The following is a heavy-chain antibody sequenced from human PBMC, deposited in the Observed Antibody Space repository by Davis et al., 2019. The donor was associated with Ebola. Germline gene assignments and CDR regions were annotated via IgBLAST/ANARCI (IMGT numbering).Heavy chain of an antibody. V-gene: IGHV4-61*09. Sequence: SETLSLTCTVSGGSISSGSCYFTWIRQSAGKGLEWIGQIYTSGSTNYNPSLKSRVTISLDTSKNHFSLQLTSVTAADTAVYYCARDRHDTSAYGFWGQGTLVTVSS. CDR1: GGSISSGSCY. D-gene: IGHD3-22*01. J-gene: IGHJ4*02. CDR2: IYTSGST. CDR3: ARDRHDTSAYGF.